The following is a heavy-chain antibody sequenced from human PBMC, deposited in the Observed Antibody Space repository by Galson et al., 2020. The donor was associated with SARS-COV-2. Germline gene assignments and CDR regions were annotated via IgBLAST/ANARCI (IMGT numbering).Heavy chain of an antibody. V-gene: IGHV1-69*13. CDR1: GGTFSSYA. CDR3: ARESCSGGSCYSTYYYYGMDV. D-gene: IGHD2-15*01. J-gene: IGHJ6*02. Sequence: SVKVSCKASGGTFSSYAISWVRQAPGQGLEWMGGIIPIFGTANYAQKFQGSVTITADESTSTAYMELSSLRSEDTAVYYCARESCSGGSCYSTYYYYGMDVWGQGTTVTVSS. CDR2: IIPIFGTA.